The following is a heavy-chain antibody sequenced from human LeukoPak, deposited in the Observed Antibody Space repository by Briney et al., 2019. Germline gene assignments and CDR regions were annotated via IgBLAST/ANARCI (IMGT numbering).Heavy chain of an antibody. CDR1: GFTFSTFG. V-gene: IGHV3-33*05. CDR2: MLNDGSTE. CDR3: ARDIGDCSSGSCYSDYFDY. D-gene: IGHD2-15*01. Sequence: PGRSLRLSCTGSGFTFSTFGMHWVRQAPGKGLEWVTLMLNDGSTEYYADSVKGRFTISRDNSKNTLYLQMDSLRAEDTAVYYCARDIGDCSSGSCYSDYFDYWGQGTLVTVSS. J-gene: IGHJ4*02.